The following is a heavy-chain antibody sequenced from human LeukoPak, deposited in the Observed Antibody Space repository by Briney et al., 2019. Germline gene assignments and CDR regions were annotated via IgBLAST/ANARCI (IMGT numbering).Heavy chain of an antibody. D-gene: IGHD2-2*01. V-gene: IGHV3-23*01. CDR1: GFTFSSYA. CDR2: ISGSGGGT. CDR3: AKPGGYYCSSTSCSLDY. J-gene: IGHJ4*02. Sequence: GGSLSLSCAASGFTFSSYAMSWVRQAPGKGLEWVSAISGSGGGTYYADSVKGRFTISRDNSKNALYLQMNSLRAEDTAVYYCAKPGGYYCSSTSCSLDYWGQGTLVTVSS.